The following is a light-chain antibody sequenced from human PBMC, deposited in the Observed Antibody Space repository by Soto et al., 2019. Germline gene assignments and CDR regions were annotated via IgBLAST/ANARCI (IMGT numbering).Light chain of an antibody. CDR2: GAS. Sequence: IVLTQSPATLSLSPGERATLSCRASQSVSSNYLAWYQQKPGQAPRLLIYGASSRATGIPDRFSGSGSGTDFTLTISSLEPEDFAVYYCQQRSNWITFGGGTKVDIK. J-gene: IGKJ4*01. CDR3: QQRSNWIT. V-gene: IGKV3D-20*02. CDR1: QSVSSNY.